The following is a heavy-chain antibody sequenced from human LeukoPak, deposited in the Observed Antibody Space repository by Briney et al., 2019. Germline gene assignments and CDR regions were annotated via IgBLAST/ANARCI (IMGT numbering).Heavy chain of an antibody. V-gene: IGHV3-23*01. Sequence: GGSLRLSCAASGFTFSSYAMSWVRQAPGKGLEWVSAISGSGGSTYYADSVKGWFTISRDNSKNTLYLHMNSLRAEDTAVYYCAKIGAPYCGGDCYSFDYWGQGTLVTVSS. D-gene: IGHD2-21*02. J-gene: IGHJ4*02. CDR1: GFTFSSYA. CDR3: AKIGAPYCGGDCYSFDY. CDR2: ISGSGGST.